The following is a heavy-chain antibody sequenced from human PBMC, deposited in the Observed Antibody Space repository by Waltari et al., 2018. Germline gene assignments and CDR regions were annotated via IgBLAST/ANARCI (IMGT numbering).Heavy chain of an antibody. Sequence: QVQLQESGPGLVKPSETPSLTCAVSGYSISSAYFWGWIRQPPGKGLEYIGYISGSSGTTNYNPSLKSRVTISKDTSKNQFSLKLSSVTAADTAVYYCARAPWAVTPFDYWGQGVLVTVSS. D-gene: IGHD4-4*01. CDR1: GYSISSAYF. CDR3: ARAPWAVTPFDY. J-gene: IGHJ4*02. V-gene: IGHV4-38-2*01. CDR2: ISGSSGTT.